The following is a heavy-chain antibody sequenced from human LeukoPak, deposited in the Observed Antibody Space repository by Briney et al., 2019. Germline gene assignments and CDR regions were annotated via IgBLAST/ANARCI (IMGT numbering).Heavy chain of an antibody. CDR1: GFPFSSYW. CDR3: ASDSPYYGMDV. V-gene: IGHV3-74*01. Sequence: PGGSLRLSCAASGFPFSSYWMHWVRQAPGKGLLWVARINGDGSITAYADSVKGRFTISRDNAENTLNLQMNSLRVEDTAVYHCASDSPYYGMDVWGQGTTVTVSS. J-gene: IGHJ6*02. CDR2: INGDGSIT.